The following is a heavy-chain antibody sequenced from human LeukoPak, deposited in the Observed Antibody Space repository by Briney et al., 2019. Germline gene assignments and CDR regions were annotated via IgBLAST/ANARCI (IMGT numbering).Heavy chain of an antibody. CDR3: ARVNSGSYSYYFDY. Sequence: SETLSLTCTVSGGSISSYYWSWIRQPPGKGLEWIGYIYYSGSTNYNPSLKSRVTISVDTSKNQFSLKLSSVTAADTAVYYCARVNSGSYSYYFDYWGQGTLVTVSS. V-gene: IGHV4-59*01. CDR2: IYYSGST. D-gene: IGHD1-26*01. CDR1: GGSISSYY. J-gene: IGHJ4*02.